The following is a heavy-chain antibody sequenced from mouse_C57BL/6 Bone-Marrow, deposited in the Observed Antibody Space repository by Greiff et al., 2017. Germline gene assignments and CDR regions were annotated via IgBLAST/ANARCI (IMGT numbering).Heavy chain of an antibody. CDR3: ARRGYDGGDFDY. V-gene: IGHV2-2*01. D-gene: IGHD2-2*01. J-gene: IGHJ2*01. CDR2: ISSGGST. CDR1: GFSLTSYG. Sequence: QVQLQQSGPGLVQPSQSLSITCTVSGFSLTSYGVHWVRQSPGKGLEWLGVISSGGSTDYNAAFISRLSISKDNSKSQVFFKMNSLQADDTAIYYCARRGYDGGDFDYWGQGTTLTVSS.